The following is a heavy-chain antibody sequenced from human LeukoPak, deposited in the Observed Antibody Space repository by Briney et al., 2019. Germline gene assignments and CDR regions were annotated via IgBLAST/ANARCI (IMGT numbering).Heavy chain of an antibody. D-gene: IGHD5-24*01. CDR1: GYSISSGYY. CDR2: INHSGST. Sequence: PSETLSLTCTVSGYSISSGYYWSWIRQPPGKGLEWIGEINHSGSTNYNPSLKSRVTISVDTSKNQLSLKLSSVTAADTAVYYCARQRSRWWFDPWGQGTLVTVSS. J-gene: IGHJ5*02. CDR3: ARQRSRWWFDP. V-gene: IGHV4-38-2*02.